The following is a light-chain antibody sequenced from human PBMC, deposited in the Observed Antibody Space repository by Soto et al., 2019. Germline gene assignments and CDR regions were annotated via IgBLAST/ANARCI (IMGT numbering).Light chain of an antibody. Sequence: EIVLTQSPGTLSLSPGERATLSCRASQRVSRNYLAWYQQKPGRAPRLLIYGVSSRAADVPDRVSGSGSGTAFTLTISRLEPEDLEVYYCQQYGPPRAFGQGTKVEIK. CDR2: GVS. CDR1: QRVSRNY. V-gene: IGKV3-20*01. CDR3: QQYGPPRA. J-gene: IGKJ1*01.